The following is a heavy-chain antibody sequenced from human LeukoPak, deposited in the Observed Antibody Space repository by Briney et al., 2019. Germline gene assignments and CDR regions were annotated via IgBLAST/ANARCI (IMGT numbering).Heavy chain of an antibody. J-gene: IGHJ4*02. Sequence: GGSLRLSCVASGFTFSNYLMNRVRQAPGKGLEWVSGISHSGGSIYYADSVKGRFTISRDNSKNTLYLQMDRLRVEDTAVYYCAMALDYWGQGTLVTVSS. V-gene: IGHV3-23*01. CDR1: GFTFSNYL. CDR2: ISHSGGSI. CDR3: AMALDY.